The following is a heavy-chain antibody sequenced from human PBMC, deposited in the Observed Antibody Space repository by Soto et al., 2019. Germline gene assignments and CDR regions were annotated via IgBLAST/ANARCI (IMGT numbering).Heavy chain of an antibody. J-gene: IGHJ4*02. D-gene: IGHD3-16*01. Sequence: GGSLRLSCVASGFAFNKFAMTWVRQAPGKELDWVSVISGDGVNTFYAGSVKGRFTISRDNAKNTLYLQMNSLRAEDTAVYYCATDTWGYFASWGQGTLVTVSS. V-gene: IGHV3-23*01. CDR3: ATDTWGYFAS. CDR2: ISGDGVNT. CDR1: GFAFNKFA.